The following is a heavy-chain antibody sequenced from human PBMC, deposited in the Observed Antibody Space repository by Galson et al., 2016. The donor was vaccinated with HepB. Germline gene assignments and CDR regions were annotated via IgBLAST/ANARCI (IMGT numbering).Heavy chain of an antibody. CDR3: ARASTDESPGLRYYAWLSLASFDP. CDR1: GFNFNNYT. Sequence: SLRLSCAASGFNFNNYTMNWVRQAPGKRLERISSISRRSTYIYYAESVQRRFTVSRDNTKNVVFLQMNDLRAEDTALYYCARASTDESPGLRYYAWLSLASFDPWGQGTLVAVSS. D-gene: IGHD3-9*01. CDR2: ISRRSTYI. J-gene: IGHJ5*02. V-gene: IGHV3-21*06.